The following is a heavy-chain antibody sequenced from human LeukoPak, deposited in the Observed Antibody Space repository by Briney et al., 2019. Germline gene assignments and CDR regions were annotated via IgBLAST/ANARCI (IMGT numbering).Heavy chain of an antibody. J-gene: IGHJ4*02. CDR1: GYTFTGYY. V-gene: IGHV1-2*02. Sequence: ASVKVSCKASGYTFTGYYMHWVRQAPGQGLEWMGWINPNSGGTNYAQKFQGRVTMTRDTSISTAYMERSRLRSDDTAVYYCARGRYSYGQNGYDYWGQGTLVTVSS. CDR2: INPNSGGT. D-gene: IGHD5-18*01. CDR3: ARGRYSYGQNGYDY.